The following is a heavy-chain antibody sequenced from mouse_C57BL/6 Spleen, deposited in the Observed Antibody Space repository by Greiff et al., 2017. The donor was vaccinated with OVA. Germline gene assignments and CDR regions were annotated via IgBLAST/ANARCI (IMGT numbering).Heavy chain of an antibody. CDR1: GFTFSDYG. CDR2: ISNLAYRI. D-gene: IGHD2-5*01. Sequence: EVKLMESGGGLVQPGGSLKLSCAASGFTFSDYGMAWVRQAPRKGPEWVAFISNLAYRIYYADTVTGRFTISRENAKNTLYLEMSSLRSEDTAMYYCARQGDYSNSGCAYWGQGTLVTVSA. V-gene: IGHV5-15*01. CDR3: ARQGDYSNSGCAY. J-gene: IGHJ3*01.